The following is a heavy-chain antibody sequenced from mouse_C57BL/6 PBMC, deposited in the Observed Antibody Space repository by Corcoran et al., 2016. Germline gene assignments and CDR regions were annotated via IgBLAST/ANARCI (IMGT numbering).Heavy chain of an antibody. CDR2: IYPRDGST. CDR3: SGRGGFDY. CDR1: GYTFTSYD. Sequence: QVQLQQSGPELVKPGASVKLSCKASGYTFTSYDINWVKQRPGKGLEWIGWIYPRDGSTKYNEKFKGKATLTVDTSSSTAYMELHSLTSEDSAVYFCSGRGGFDYWGQGTTLTVSS. V-gene: IGHV1-85*01. D-gene: IGHD1-1*02. J-gene: IGHJ2*01.